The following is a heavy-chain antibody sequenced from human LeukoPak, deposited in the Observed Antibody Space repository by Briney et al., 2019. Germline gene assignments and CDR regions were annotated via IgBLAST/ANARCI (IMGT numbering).Heavy chain of an antibody. V-gene: IGHV4-34*01. D-gene: IGHD1-1*01. CDR3: AVRLTTGRLGTATTWFDP. CDR2: VNQSGGS. CDR1: GESFDSFY. Sequence: SETLSLTCAVYGESFDSFYWNWVRQAPGKGLEWLGEVNQSGGSDYNPALERRVAISADASKRQFSLKLISVTAADTAVYYCAVRLTTGRLGTATTWFDPWGQGTLVSVSS. J-gene: IGHJ5*02.